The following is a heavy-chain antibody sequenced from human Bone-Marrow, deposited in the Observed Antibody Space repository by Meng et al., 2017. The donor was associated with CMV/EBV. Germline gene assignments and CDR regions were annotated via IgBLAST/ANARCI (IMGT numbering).Heavy chain of an antibody. CDR3: ARAGGEYSSSNYYFDY. Sequence: GGTLSSYAIIWVRQAPGQGLEWMGGIIPIFGTANYAQKFQGRVTITTDESTSTAYMELSSLRSEDTAVYYCARAGGEYSSSNYYFDYWGQGTLVTVSS. V-gene: IGHV1-69*05. D-gene: IGHD6-6*01. J-gene: IGHJ4*02. CDR2: IIPIFGTA. CDR1: GGTLSSYA.